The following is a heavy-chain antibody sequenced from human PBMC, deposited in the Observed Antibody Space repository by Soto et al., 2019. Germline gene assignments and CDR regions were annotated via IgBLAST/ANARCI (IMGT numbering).Heavy chain of an antibody. CDR2: IKSDGGTT. CDR1: GFTVTNAG. Sequence: GRALILGLPTSGFTVTNAGIPWVRQPPGKRLVWVSRIKSDGGTTTYADSMKGRISTSRDNSKSTVYLQMSSLRADDTAVYYCTKRRNVSRFLEWSSGMEVWRQGTTVTVYS. J-gene: IGHJ6*02. D-gene: IGHD3-3*01. V-gene: IGHV3-74*01. CDR3: TKRRNVSRFLEWSSGMEV.